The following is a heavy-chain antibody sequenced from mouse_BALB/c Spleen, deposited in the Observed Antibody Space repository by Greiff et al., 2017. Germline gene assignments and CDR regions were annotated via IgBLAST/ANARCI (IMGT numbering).Heavy chain of an antibody. CDR2: INPSNGGT. J-gene: IGHJ4*01. CDR1: GYTFTSYY. CDR3: ARSPYGYDAMDY. Sequence: VQLQQPGAELVKPGASVKLSCKASGYTFTSYYMYWVKQRPGQGLEWIGGINPSNGGTNFNEKFKSKATLTVDKSSSTAYMQLSSLTSEDSAVYYCARSPYGYDAMDYWGQGTSVTVSS. D-gene: IGHD1-1*02. V-gene: IGHV1S81*02.